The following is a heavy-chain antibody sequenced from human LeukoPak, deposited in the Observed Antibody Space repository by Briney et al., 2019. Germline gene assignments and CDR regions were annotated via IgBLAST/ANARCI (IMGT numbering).Heavy chain of an antibody. Sequence: GASVKVSCKAPGYTFTSYGISWVRQAPGQGLEWMGWISAYNGNTNYAQKLQGRVTMTTDTSTSTAYMELRSLRSDDTAVYYCASLRRDIVATDWGQGTLVTVSS. V-gene: IGHV1-18*01. J-gene: IGHJ4*02. CDR3: ASLRRDIVATD. CDR1: GYTFTSYG. D-gene: IGHD5-12*01. CDR2: ISAYNGNT.